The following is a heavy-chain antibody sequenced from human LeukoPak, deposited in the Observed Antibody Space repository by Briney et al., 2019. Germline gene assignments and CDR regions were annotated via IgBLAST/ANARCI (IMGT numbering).Heavy chain of an antibody. J-gene: IGHJ4*02. V-gene: IGHV3-30*02. Sequence: GGSLRLSCAASGFTFSSYGMHRVRQAPGKGLGWVAFIRYDGSNKYYADSVKGRFTISRDNSKNTLYLQLNSLRAEDTAVYYCAKDRVGYCSGGSCYFDYWGQGTLVTVSS. CDR3: AKDRVGYCSGGSCYFDY. CDR1: GFTFSSYG. D-gene: IGHD2-15*01. CDR2: IRYDGSNK.